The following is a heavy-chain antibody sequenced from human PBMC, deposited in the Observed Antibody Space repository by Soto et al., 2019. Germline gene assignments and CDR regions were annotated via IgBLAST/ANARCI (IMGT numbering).Heavy chain of an antibody. CDR2: ISSSSSYT. D-gene: IGHD3-22*01. V-gene: IGHV3-11*06. Sequence: PGGSLRLSCAASGFTFSDYYMSWIRQAPGKGLEWVSYISSSSSYTNYADSVKGRFTISRDNAKNSLYLQMNSLRAEDTAVYYCARDPRYYYDSSGYQDDAFDIWGQGTMVTVSS. CDR1: GFTFSDYY. J-gene: IGHJ3*02. CDR3: ARDPRYYYDSSGYQDDAFDI.